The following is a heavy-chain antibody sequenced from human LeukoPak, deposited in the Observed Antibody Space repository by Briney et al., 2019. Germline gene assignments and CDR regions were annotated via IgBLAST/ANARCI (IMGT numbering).Heavy chain of an antibody. J-gene: IGHJ4*02. Sequence: GGSLRLSCAASGFTFSSYAMSWVRQAPGKGLAWVSVMSNRGGSTFYAVSVKGRFTISRDNSKNTLYLQMNSLRAEDTAVYYCAKRASGSGTSLYYFDYWGQGTLVTVSS. V-gene: IGHV3-23*01. CDR3: AKRASGSGTSLYYFDY. CDR1: GFTFSSYA. D-gene: IGHD3-10*01. CDR2: MSNRGGST.